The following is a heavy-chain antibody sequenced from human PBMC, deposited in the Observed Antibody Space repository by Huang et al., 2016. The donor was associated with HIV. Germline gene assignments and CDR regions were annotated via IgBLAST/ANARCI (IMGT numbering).Heavy chain of an antibody. CDR2: IKSKTDGGTT. D-gene: IGHD2-2*01. Sequence: EVQLVESGGGLVKPGGSLRLSCAASGFTFRNAWMSWVRQAPGKWLEWVGRIKSKTDGGTTDYAAPVKGRFTISRDDSKKTLYLKMNSLKSEDTAVYYCSSGSTSSPDYYYYYGMEVWGQGTTVTVSS. V-gene: IGHV3-15*01. J-gene: IGHJ6*02. CDR1: GFTFRNAW. CDR3: SSGSTSSPDYYYYYGMEV.